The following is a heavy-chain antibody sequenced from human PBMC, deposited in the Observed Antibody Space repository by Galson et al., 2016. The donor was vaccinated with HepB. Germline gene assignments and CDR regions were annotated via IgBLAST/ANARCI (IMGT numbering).Heavy chain of an antibody. D-gene: IGHD3-16*01. CDR1: GFTFSNYG. Sequence: SLRLSCAASGFTFSNYGMHWVRQSPDKGLEWVAVISYNGDTKFYADSVKGRFTISRDNSKNTLFLQMNSLRREDTAIYYCAKDRWGRPTSYSFDYWGQGTLVTVSS. J-gene: IGHJ4*02. CDR2: ISYNGDTK. CDR3: AKDRWGRPTSYSFDY. V-gene: IGHV3-30*18.